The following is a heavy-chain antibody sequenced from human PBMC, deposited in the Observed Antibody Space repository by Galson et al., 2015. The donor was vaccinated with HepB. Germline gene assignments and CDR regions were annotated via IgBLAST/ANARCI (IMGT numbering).Heavy chain of an antibody. CDR2: IIPILGST. D-gene: IGHD4-23*01. CDR1: GGTIRNYG. Sequence: SVKVSCKVSGGTIRNYGIDWLRQAPGQAFEWMGNIIPILGSTNIAQKLQGRVTTTADTTTNTVYIEVRSLTFEDTAMYYCARGHEYGGNSDAFDVWGQGTMITVSS. V-gene: IGHV1-69*04. J-gene: IGHJ3*01. CDR3: ARGHEYGGNSDAFDV.